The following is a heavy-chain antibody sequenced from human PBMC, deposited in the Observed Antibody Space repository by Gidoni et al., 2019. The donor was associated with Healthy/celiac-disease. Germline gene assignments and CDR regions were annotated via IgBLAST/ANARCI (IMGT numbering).Heavy chain of an antibody. CDR1: GVTFSSYA. J-gene: IGHJ4*02. Sequence: QVQLVESGGGVVRPGRSLRLSCAASGVTFSSYAMHLVRQAPGKGLEWVAVISYDGSNKYYADSVKGRFTISRDNSKNTLYLQMNSLRAEDTAVYYCARGRIRFLADYWGQGTLVTVSS. D-gene: IGHD3-3*01. V-gene: IGHV3-30-3*01. CDR3: ARGRIRFLADY. CDR2: ISYDGSNK.